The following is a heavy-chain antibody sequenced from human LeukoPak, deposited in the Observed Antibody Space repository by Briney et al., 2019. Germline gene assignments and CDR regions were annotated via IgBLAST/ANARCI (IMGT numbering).Heavy chain of an antibody. Sequence: GESLKISCAASGFTFSSYWMHWVRQAPGKGLVWVSRINSDGSSTSYADSVKGRFTISRDNAKNTLYLQMNSLRAEDTAVYYCARDSIPYYDFWSGYAPRYYYYYYMDVWGKGTTVTVSS. CDR2: INSDGSST. CDR1: GFTFSSYW. CDR3: ARDSIPYYDFWSGYAPRYYYYYYMDV. J-gene: IGHJ6*03. V-gene: IGHV3-74*01. D-gene: IGHD3-3*01.